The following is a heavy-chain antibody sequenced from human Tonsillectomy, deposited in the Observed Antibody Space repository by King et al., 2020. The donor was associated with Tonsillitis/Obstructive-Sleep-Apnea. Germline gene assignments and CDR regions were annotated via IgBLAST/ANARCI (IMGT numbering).Heavy chain of an antibody. CDR2: INHSGST. CDR3: SRGLDIVATIMDDY. CDR1: GGSFSGYY. Sequence: VQLQQWGAGLLKPSEPLSLTCAVYGGSFSGYYWSWIRQPPGKGLEWIGEINHSGSTNYNPSLKSRVTISVDTSKNQFSLTLSSVSAADADVYYCSRGLDIVATIMDDYWGQGTLVTVSS. D-gene: IGHD5-12*01. V-gene: IGHV4-34*01. J-gene: IGHJ4*02.